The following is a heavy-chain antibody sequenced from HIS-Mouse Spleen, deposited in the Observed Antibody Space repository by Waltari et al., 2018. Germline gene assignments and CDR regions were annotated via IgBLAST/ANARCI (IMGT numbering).Heavy chain of an antibody. CDR2: ISYDGSNK. D-gene: IGHD6-13*01. J-gene: IGHJ4*02. Sequence: QVQLVESGGGVVQPGRSLRLSCAASGFTFSSYAMHWVRQAPGKGLEWGAVISYDGSNKYYADSVKGRFTISRDNSKNTLYLQMNSLRAEDTAVYYCASPYSRGGYYFDYWGQGTLVTVSS. CDR1: GFTFSSYA. V-gene: IGHV3-30-3*01. CDR3: ASPYSRGGYYFDY.